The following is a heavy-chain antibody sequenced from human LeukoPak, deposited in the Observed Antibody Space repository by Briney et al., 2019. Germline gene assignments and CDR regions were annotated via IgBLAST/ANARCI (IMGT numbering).Heavy chain of an antibody. CDR2: FYYSGST. D-gene: IGHD1-26*01. CDR1: GGSISGSYY. J-gene: IGHJ4*02. CDR3: ARGSAMGATSFDY. Sequence: SETLSLTCTVSGGSISGSYYWGWIRPPPGKGLEWIGSFYYSGSTYYNASLKGRVTISVDTSKSQFSLKLSSVTAADTAVYFCARGSAMGATSFDYWGQGTLVTVSS. V-gene: IGHV4-39*07.